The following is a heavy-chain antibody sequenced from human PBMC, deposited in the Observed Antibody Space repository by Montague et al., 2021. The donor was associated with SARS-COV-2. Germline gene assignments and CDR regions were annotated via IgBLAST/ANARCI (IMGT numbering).Heavy chain of an antibody. Sequence: SLRLSCAASGFTFSSYEMNWVRQAPGKGLEWVSYISSSGSTIYYADSVKGRFTISRDNAKNSLYLQMNSPRAEDTAVYYCARDAEILEYSSLGSFDYWGQGTLVTVSS. CDR2: ISSSGSTI. J-gene: IGHJ4*02. D-gene: IGHD6-6*01. V-gene: IGHV3-48*03. CDR3: ARDAEILEYSSLGSFDY. CDR1: GFTFSSYE.